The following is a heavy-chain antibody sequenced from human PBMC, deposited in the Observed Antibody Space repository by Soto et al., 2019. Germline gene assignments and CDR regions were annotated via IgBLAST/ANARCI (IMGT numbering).Heavy chain of an antibody. CDR1: GYTFTSYG. V-gene: IGHV1-18*04. D-gene: IGHD6-19*01. Sequence: ASVKVSCKASGYTFTSYGISWVRQAPGQGLERMGWIRAYNGYTNYAQKFQGRVTITTDTSTSTAYMELRSLISDDTAVYYCARASDGYRSGWYVGYFDYWGQGTLVTVSS. J-gene: IGHJ4*02. CDR2: IRAYNGYT. CDR3: ARASDGYRSGWYVGYFDY.